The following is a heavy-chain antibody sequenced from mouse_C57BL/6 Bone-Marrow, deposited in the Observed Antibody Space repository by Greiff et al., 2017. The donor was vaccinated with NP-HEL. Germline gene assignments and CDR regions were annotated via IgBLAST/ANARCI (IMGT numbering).Heavy chain of an antibody. V-gene: IGHV2-9-1*01. CDR1: GFSLTSYA. CDR3: ARKGGHYYGSSSYWYFDV. Sequence: QVQLQQSGPGLVAPSQSLSITCTVSGFSLTSYAISWVRQPPGKGLEWLGVIWTGGGTNYNSALKSRLSISKDNSKSQVFLKMNSLQTDDTARYYCARKGGHYYGSSSYWYFDVWGTGTTVTVSS. D-gene: IGHD1-1*01. CDR2: IWTGGGT. J-gene: IGHJ1*03.